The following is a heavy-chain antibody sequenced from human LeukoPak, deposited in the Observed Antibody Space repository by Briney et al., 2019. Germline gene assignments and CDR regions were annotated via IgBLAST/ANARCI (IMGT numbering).Heavy chain of an antibody. Sequence: GGSLRLSCAASGFIFTSYSMNWVRQAPGKGLEWISYISSSSSTIYYAGSVRGRFTISRDNAKNSLYLQMNSLRAEDTAVYYCARGERWLLPPTDYWGQGTLVTVSS. CDR2: ISSSSSTI. CDR3: ARGERWLLPPTDY. V-gene: IGHV3-48*01. J-gene: IGHJ4*02. CDR1: GFIFTSYS. D-gene: IGHD5-24*01.